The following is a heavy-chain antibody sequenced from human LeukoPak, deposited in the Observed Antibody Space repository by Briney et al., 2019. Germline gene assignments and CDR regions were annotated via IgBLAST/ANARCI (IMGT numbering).Heavy chain of an antibody. V-gene: IGHV3-21*01. CDR3: ARDRSEQQLVID. CDR1: GFTFSSYS. J-gene: IGHJ4*02. CDR2: ISSSSSYI. Sequence: GGSLRLSCAASGFTFSSYSMNWVRQAPGKGLEWVSSISSSSSYIYYADSVKGRFTISRDNAKNSLYLQMNSLRAEDTAVYYCARDRSEQQLVIDWGQGTLVTVSS. D-gene: IGHD6-13*01.